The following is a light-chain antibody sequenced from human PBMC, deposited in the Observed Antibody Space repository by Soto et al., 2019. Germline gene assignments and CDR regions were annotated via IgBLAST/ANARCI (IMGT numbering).Light chain of an antibody. Sequence: QSVLTQPASVSGSPGQSITISCTGTSSDVGGYHYVSWYQQQPGKAPKLMIYEVSNRPSWVSNRFSGSKSGNTASLTISGLQAEDEADYFCSSYGSTSTRYVFVTGTKVTVL. CDR3: SSYGSTSTRYV. V-gene: IGLV2-14*01. CDR2: EVS. CDR1: SSDVGGYHY. J-gene: IGLJ1*01.